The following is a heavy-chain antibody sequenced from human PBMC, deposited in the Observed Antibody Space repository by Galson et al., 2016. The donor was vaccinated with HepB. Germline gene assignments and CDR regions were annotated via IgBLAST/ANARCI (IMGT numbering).Heavy chain of an antibody. J-gene: IGHJ4*02. V-gene: IGHV4-39*01. CDR1: GDSISRSGYY. CDR2: ISKSGAA. CDR3: ARPCGGDECDY. D-gene: IGHD5-12*01. Sequence: SETLSLTCTVSGDSISRSGYYWAWIRQPPGKGLEWIGSISKSGAAYYKPSLKSRVTLSVDTSKNQLSLMVTSVTAADTAVYYCARPCGGDECDYWGQGTLVAVSA.